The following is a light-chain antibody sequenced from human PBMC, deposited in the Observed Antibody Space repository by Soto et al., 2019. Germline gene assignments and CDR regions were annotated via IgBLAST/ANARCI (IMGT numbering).Light chain of an antibody. Sequence: QSVLTQPPSVSGAPGQRVTISCTGSSSNIGAGYDVHWYQQLPGTAPKLLIYGNSNRPSGVPDRFSGSKSSTSASLAITGLQAEDEADYYCQSYDSSLYVVFGGGTKLTVL. CDR3: QSYDSSLYVV. J-gene: IGLJ2*01. CDR2: GNS. V-gene: IGLV1-40*01. CDR1: SSNIGAGYD.